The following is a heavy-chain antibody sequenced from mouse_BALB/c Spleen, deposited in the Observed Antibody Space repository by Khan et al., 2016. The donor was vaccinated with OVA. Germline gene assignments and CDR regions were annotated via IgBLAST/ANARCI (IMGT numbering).Heavy chain of an antibody. V-gene: IGHV5-6-3*01. J-gene: IGHJ2*01. CDR1: GFTFSSYG. CDR2: IDSNGGST. Sequence: EVKLVESGGGLVQPGGSLKLSCAASGFTFSSYGMSWVRQTPDQRLELVATIDSNGGSTYYHDSVKGRVTFSRDNAKTTLYLQMSSLKSEDTAMYYCARMARTINWGQGTTLTVSS. CDR3: ARMARTIN.